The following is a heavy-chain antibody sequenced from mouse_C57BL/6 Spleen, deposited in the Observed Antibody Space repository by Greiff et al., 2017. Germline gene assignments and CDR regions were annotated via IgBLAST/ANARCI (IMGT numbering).Heavy chain of an antibody. D-gene: IGHD1-1*01. CDR2: ISGGGGNT. Sequence: EVMLVESGGGLVKPGGSLKLSCAASGFTFSSYTMSWVRQTPEKRLEWVATISGGGGNTYYPDSVKGRFTISRDNAKNTLYLQMSSLRSEDTALYYCARHFYYGSSYWYFDVWGTGTTVTVSS. CDR1: GFTFSSYT. V-gene: IGHV5-9*01. J-gene: IGHJ1*03. CDR3: ARHFYYGSSYWYFDV.